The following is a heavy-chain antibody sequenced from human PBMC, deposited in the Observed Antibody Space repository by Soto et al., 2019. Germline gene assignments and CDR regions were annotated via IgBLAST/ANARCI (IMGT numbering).Heavy chain of an antibody. D-gene: IGHD2-2*01. V-gene: IGHV4-30-2*06. CDR2: IYQSGST. Sequence: WTWIRQSPGKGLEWLGFIYQSGSTYYSPSLKSRVSISIDKSKNQLSLNLRSVTAADTAVYYCARDNSGCSNSDCYWSGWFDPWGQGTLVTVSS. CDR3: ARDNSGCSNSDCYWSGWFDP. J-gene: IGHJ5*02.